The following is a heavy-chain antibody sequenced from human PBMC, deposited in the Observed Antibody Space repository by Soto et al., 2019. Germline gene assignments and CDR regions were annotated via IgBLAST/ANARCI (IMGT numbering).Heavy chain of an antibody. J-gene: IGHJ5*02. Sequence: QITLKESGPTLVKPTQTLTLTCTFSGFSLSTSGVGVGWIRQPPGKALECLALIYWDGDKRYSPSLQSRRSITKDPSKNHVALTMTNMDPVDTATYYCAHIPSYYQYAWFDPWGQGTLVTVSS. CDR1: GFSLSTSGVG. CDR2: IYWDGDK. CDR3: AHIPSYYQYAWFDP. D-gene: IGHD3-10*01. V-gene: IGHV2-5*02.